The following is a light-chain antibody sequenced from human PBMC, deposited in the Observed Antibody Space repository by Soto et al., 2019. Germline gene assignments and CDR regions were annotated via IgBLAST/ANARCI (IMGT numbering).Light chain of an antibody. CDR3: QQRTNWPTST. V-gene: IGKV3-11*01. CDR2: DAS. CDR1: QNVRSY. J-gene: IGKJ5*01. Sequence: EIVLTQSPATLSLSPGERATLSCRASQNVRSYLAWYQQKPGQAPRLLIHDASSRATGIPDRFSGCGSGTDFTLTISSLEPEDSAVYYCQQRTNWPTSTFGQGTRLEIK.